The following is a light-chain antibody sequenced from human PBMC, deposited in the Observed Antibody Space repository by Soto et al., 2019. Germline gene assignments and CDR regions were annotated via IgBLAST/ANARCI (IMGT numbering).Light chain of an antibody. CDR1: QSVSSSN. CDR3: QHYDDSPPRYT. Sequence: EIVLTQSPATLSLSPGERATLSCRASQSVSSSNLAWYQQKPGQAPRLVISGASSRAAGLPDRFSGSGSGTDFTITISRLEPEDFAVYYCQHYDDSPPRYTFGQGTKLEIK. CDR2: GAS. J-gene: IGKJ2*01. V-gene: IGKV3-20*01.